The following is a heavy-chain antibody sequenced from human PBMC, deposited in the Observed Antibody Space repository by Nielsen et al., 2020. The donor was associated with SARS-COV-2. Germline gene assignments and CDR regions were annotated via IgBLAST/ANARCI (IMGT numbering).Heavy chain of an antibody. V-gene: IGHV3-30*04. CDR3: ARETLDHTSSFVDY. CDR2: ISYDGTE. Sequence: GESLKISCATSGFTFSSHALHWVRQAPGKGLQWMAIISYDGTEHYADSVKGRFIISRDNSKNTMYLQMNSLKSEDTAVYYCARETLDHTSSFVDYWGQGTLVTVSS. J-gene: IGHJ4*03. CDR1: GFTFSSHA. D-gene: IGHD2-2*01.